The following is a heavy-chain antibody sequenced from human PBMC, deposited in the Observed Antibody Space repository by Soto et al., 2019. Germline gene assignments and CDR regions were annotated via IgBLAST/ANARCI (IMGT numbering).Heavy chain of an antibody. CDR1: GFTFSSYS. D-gene: IGHD5-12*01. V-gene: IGHV3-48*01. CDR2: ISSSSSTI. CDR3: ARAMAFSGYDRAKIDY. J-gene: IGHJ4*02. Sequence: GGSLRLSCAASGFTFSSYSMNWVRQAPGKGLEWVSYISSSSSTIYYADSVKGRFTISRDNAKNSLYLQMNSLRAEDTAVYYCARAMAFSGYDRAKIDYWGQGTLVTVSS.